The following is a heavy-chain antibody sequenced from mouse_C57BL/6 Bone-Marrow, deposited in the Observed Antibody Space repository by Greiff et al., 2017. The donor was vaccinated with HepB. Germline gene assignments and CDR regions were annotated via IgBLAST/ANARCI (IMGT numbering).Heavy chain of an antibody. Sequence: VQLQQPGAELVRPGTSVKLSCKASGYTFTSYWMHWVKQRPGQGLEWIGVIDPSDSYTNYNQKFKGKATLTVDTSSSTAYMQLSSLTSEDSAVYYCARLSPPFDYWGQGTTLTVSS. J-gene: IGHJ2*01. CDR3: ARLSPPFDY. CDR1: GYTFTSYW. CDR2: IDPSDSYT. V-gene: IGHV1-59*01.